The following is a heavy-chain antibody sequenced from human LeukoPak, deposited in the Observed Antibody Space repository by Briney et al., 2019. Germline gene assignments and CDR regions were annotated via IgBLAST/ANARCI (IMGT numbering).Heavy chain of an antibody. CDR2: INSDGSST. J-gene: IGHJ4*02. Sequence: GGSLRLSCAGSGFTFSSYWMHWVRQAPGKGLVWVSRINSDGSSTNYADSVKGRFTISRDNAKNTLYLQMNSLRAEDTAVYYCAREHYSSSCPDYWGQGTLVTVSS. D-gene: IGHD6-13*01. CDR1: GFTFSSYW. CDR3: AREHYSSSCPDY. V-gene: IGHV3-74*01.